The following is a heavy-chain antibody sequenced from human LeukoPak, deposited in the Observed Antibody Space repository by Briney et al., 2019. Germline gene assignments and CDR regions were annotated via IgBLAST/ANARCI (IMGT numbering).Heavy chain of an antibody. CDR1: GGSISSGGYS. CDR2: INHSGST. J-gene: IGHJ5*02. V-gene: IGHV4-30-2*01. D-gene: IGHD5-18*01. CDR3: ARDRYSYGYRARNWFDP. Sequence: SQTLSLTCAVSGGSISSGGYSWSWIRQPPGKGLEWIGYINHSGSTNYNPSLKSRVTISVDTSKNQFSLKLSSVTAADTAVYYCARDRYSYGYRARNWFDPWGQGTLVTVSS.